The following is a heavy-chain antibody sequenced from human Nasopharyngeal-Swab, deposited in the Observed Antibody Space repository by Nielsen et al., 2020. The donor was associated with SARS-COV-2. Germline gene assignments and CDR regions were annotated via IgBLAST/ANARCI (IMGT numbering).Heavy chain of an antibody. J-gene: IGHJ3*02. CDR3: ARRDYYDSSDLGAFDI. Sequence: WIRQPPGKGLEWIGSIYYSGSTYYNPSLKSRVTISVDTSKNQFSLKLSSVTAADTAAYYCARRDYYDSSDLGAFDIWGQGTMVTVSS. V-gene: IGHV4-39*01. CDR2: IYYSGST. D-gene: IGHD3-22*01.